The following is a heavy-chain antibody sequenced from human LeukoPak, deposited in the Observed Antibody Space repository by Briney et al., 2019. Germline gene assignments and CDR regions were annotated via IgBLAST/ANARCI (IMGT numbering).Heavy chain of an antibody. CDR1: GGSINSYY. D-gene: IGHD6-6*01. V-gene: IGHV4-59*12. CDR3: AREGRSSSREYCFDY. J-gene: IGHJ4*02. CDR2: IYYSGSP. Sequence: SETLSLTCTVSGGSINSYYWNWIRQPPGKGLELIGYIYYSGSPTYNPSLKSRVTISVDTSKNQFSLKLSSVTAADTAVYYCAREGRSSSREYCFDYWGQGTLVTVSS.